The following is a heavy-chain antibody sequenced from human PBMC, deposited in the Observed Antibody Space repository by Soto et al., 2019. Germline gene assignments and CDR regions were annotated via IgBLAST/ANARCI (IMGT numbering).Heavy chain of an antibody. CDR1: GYTFTSYA. V-gene: IGHV1-3*01. J-gene: IGHJ4*02. CDR3: ARAFEYSSGWYWEYYFDY. D-gene: IGHD6-19*01. Sequence: EASVKVSCKASGYTFTSYAMHWVRQAPGQRLEWMGWINAGNGNTKYSQKFQGRVTITRDTSASTAYMELSSLRSEDTAVYYCARAFEYSSGWYWEYYFDYWGQGTLVTVSS. CDR2: INAGNGNT.